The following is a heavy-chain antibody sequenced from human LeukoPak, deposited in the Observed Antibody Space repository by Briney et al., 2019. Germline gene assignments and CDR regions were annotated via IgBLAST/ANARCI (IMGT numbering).Heavy chain of an antibody. CDR1: GGSISSGGYY. D-gene: IGHD5-12*01. Sequence: PSETLSLTCTVSGGSISSGGYYWSWIRQHPGKGLEWIGYIYYSGSTYYNPSLKSRVTISVDTSKNQFSLKLSSVTAADTAVYYCARRDIVATIFDWGQGTLVTVSS. CDR2: IYYSGST. J-gene: IGHJ4*02. V-gene: IGHV4-31*03. CDR3: ARRDIVATIFD.